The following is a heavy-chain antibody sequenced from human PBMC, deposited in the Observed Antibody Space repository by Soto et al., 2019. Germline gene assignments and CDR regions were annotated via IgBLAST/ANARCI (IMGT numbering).Heavy chain of an antibody. J-gene: IGHJ6*02. Sequence: QVQLVQSGAEVKKPGSSVKVSCKASGGTFSSYAISWVRQAPGQGLEWMGGIIPIFGTANYAQKFQGRVTITADESTSTAYMELSSMRSEDTAVYYCARGQMATAPYSYYYGMDVWGQGTTVTVSS. V-gene: IGHV1-69*12. CDR2: IIPIFGTA. D-gene: IGHD5-18*01. CDR1: GGTFSSYA. CDR3: ARGQMATAPYSYYYGMDV.